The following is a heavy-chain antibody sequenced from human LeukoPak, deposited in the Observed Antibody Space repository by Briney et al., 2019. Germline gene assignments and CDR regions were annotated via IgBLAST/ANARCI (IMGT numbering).Heavy chain of an antibody. CDR2: IYYSGST. Sequence: SETLSLTCSVSGGSINSYFWSWIRQPPGKGLEWIGYIYYSGSTYYNPSLKSRVTISVDTSKNQFSLKLSSVTAADTAVYYCARSTYYDFWSGSPYFDYWGQGTLVTVSS. J-gene: IGHJ4*02. CDR1: GGSINSYF. D-gene: IGHD3-3*01. CDR3: ARSTYYDFWSGSPYFDY. V-gene: IGHV4-59*12.